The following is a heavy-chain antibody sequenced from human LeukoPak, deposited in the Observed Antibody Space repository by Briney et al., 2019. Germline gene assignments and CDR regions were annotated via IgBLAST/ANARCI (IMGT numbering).Heavy chain of an antibody. CDR2: IYAGGST. CDR3: AREEETVKAFGP. V-gene: IGHV3-53*01. Sequence: GGSLRLSCVASGFTVSSSYMNWVRQAPGKGLEWVSIIYAGGSTYYAGSVEGRFTISRDNSKNTLYLQMNSLRAEDTAVYYCAREEETVKAFGPWGQGTLVTVSS. D-gene: IGHD4-17*01. J-gene: IGHJ5*02. CDR1: GFTVSSSY.